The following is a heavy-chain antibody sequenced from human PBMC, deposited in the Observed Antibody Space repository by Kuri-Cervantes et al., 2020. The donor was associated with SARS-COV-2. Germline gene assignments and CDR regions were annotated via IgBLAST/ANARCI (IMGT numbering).Heavy chain of an antibody. J-gene: IGHJ4*02. CDR2: IKSKTDGGTT. CDR1: GFTFSNAW. Sequence: GGSLRLSCAASGFTFSNAWMSWVRQAPGKRLEWVGRIKSKTDGGTTDYAAPVKGRFTISRDNAKNSLYLQMNSLRAEDTAVYYCARDFNPLDYWGQGTLVTVSS. CDR3: ARDFNPLDY. V-gene: IGHV3-15*01.